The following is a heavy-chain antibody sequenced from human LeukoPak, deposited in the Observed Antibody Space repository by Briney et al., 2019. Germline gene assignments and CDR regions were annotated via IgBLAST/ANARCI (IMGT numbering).Heavy chain of an antibody. CDR3: ARVGSGSYFDY. J-gene: IGHJ4*02. CDR1: GSSVSSDYY. V-gene: IGHV4-38-2*01. Sequence: SETLSLTCAVSGSSVSSDYYWGWIRQPPGKGLEWIGVIYHSGSTYYNPSLKSRVTISVDTSKNQFSLKLSSVTAADTAVYYCARVGSGSYFDYWGQGTLVTVSS. D-gene: IGHD1-26*01. CDR2: IYHSGST.